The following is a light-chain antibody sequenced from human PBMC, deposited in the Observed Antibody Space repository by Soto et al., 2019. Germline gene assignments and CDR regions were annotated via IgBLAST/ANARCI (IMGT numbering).Light chain of an antibody. J-gene: IGKJ2*01. CDR3: QQYGSSPMYT. Sequence: EIVLTQSPGTLSLSPGERATISCRASQSVSSSSLAWYQQKPGQAPRLLIYGASSRATGIPDRFSGSGSGTDFPLTISRLEPEDFAVYYCQQYGSSPMYTFGQGTKLEIK. V-gene: IGKV3-20*01. CDR2: GAS. CDR1: QSVSSSS.